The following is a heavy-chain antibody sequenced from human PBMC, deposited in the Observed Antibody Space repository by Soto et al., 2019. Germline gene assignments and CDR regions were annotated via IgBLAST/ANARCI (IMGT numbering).Heavy chain of an antibody. CDR2: IYSGGST. CDR1: GFTVSSNY. CDR3: ASDCVGDSSSRSYYYGMDV. D-gene: IGHD6-6*01. Sequence: GGSLRLSCAASGFTVSSNYMSWVRQAPGKGLEWVSVIYSGGSTYYADSVKGRFTISRDNSKNTLYLQMNSLRAEDTAVYYCASDCVGDSSSRSYYYGMDVWGQGTTVTVSS. V-gene: IGHV3-66*01. J-gene: IGHJ6*02.